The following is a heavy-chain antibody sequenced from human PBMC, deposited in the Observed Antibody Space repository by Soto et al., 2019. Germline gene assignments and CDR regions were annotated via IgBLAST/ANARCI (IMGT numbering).Heavy chain of an antibody. V-gene: IGHV1-69*12. Sequence: QVQLVQSGAEVKKPGSSVKVSCKASGGTFSSYAISWVRQAPGQGLEWMGGIIPIFGTANYAQKFQGRVTITADESTSTAYMGLSSLRSEETAVYYCGVVDPDYGDYERGYYYYGMDVWGQGTTVTVSS. D-gene: IGHD4-17*01. J-gene: IGHJ6*02. CDR2: IIPIFGTA. CDR3: GVVDPDYGDYERGYYYYGMDV. CDR1: GGTFSSYA.